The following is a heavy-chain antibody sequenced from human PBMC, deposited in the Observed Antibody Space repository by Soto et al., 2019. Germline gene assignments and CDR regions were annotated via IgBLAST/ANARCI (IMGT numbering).Heavy chain of an antibody. V-gene: IGHV5-10-1*01. J-gene: IGHJ3*02. CDR3: ASDISRDGYYFLFAFDI. D-gene: IGHD1-26*01. Sequence: PGESLKISCKGSGYSFTSYWISWVRQMPGKGLEWMGRIDPSDSYTNYSPSFQGHVTISADKSISTAYLQWSSLKASDTAMYYCASDISRDGYYFLFAFDIWGQGTMVTVSS. CDR2: IDPSDSYT. CDR1: GYSFTSYW.